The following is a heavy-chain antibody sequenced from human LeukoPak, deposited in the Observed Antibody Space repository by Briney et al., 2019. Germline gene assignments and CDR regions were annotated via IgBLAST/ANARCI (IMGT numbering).Heavy chain of an antibody. CDR3: AKSGDRYYYGSSGYFN. J-gene: IGHJ4*02. D-gene: IGHD3-22*01. CDR1: GFTFSSYA. CDR2: ISGSGGST. V-gene: IGHV3-23*01. Sequence: GGSLRLSCAASGFTFSSYAMSWVRQAPGKGLEWVSAISGSGGSTYYADSVKGRFTISRDNSKNTLYLQMNSLRAEDTAVYYCAKSGDRYYYGSSGYFNWGQGTLVTVSS.